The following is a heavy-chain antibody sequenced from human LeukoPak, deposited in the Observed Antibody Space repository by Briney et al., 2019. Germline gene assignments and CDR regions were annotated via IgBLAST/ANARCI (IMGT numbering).Heavy chain of an antibody. J-gene: IGHJ4*02. CDR2: IKQDGSEK. CDR1: GFTFSSYW. D-gene: IGHD6-19*01. Sequence: PGGSLRLSCAASGFTFSSYWMSWVRQAPGKGLEWVANIKQDGSEKYYVDSVKGRFTISRDNAKNSLYLQMNSLRAEDTAVYYCATSQDSSGWGVLDYWGQGTLVTVSS. V-gene: IGHV3-7*01. CDR3: ATSQDSSGWGVLDY.